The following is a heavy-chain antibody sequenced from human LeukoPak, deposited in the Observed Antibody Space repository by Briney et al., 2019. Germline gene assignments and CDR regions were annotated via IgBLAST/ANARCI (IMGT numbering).Heavy chain of an antibody. J-gene: IGHJ5*02. Sequence: SETLSLTCTVSGGSISSYYWSWIRQPPGKGLEWVGYIYYSGSTNYNPSLKSRVTISVDTSKNQFSLKLSSVTAADTAVYYCARRIAAAGRGNWFDPWGQGTLVTVSS. CDR2: IYYSGST. V-gene: IGHV4-59*01. CDR1: GGSISSYY. D-gene: IGHD6-13*01. CDR3: ARRIAAAGRGNWFDP.